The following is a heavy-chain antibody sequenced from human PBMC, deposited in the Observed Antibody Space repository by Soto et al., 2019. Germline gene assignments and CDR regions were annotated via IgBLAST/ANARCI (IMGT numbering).Heavy chain of an antibody. CDR2: IFIGGTT. J-gene: IGHJ5*02. V-gene: IGHV3-53*01. Sequence: EVQLVESGGGLIQSGGSLRLSCAASGFTVSSSQMTWVRQAPGKALEWVSVIFIGGTTQYAGPVKGRFTISRDYSKNSGYLQMNSLRAEDTAVYYCARLGPYASGTYSFRHNRFDPWGQGTLVTVSP. CDR1: GFTVSSSQ. D-gene: IGHD3-10*01. CDR3: ARLGPYASGTYSFRHNRFDP.